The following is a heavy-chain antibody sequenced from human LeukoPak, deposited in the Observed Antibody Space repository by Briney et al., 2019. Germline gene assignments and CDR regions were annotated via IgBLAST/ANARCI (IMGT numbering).Heavy chain of an antibody. CDR1: GFTFSTYG. V-gene: IGHV3-23*01. Sequence: QPGGSLRLSCAASGFTFSTYGMSWVRQAPGKGLEWVSAISGSGGNTYYADSVKGRFTISRDNSKNTLYLQMNSLRAEETAVYYCAKDLFHDILTDYFGGGFWYWGQGTLVTVSS. J-gene: IGHJ4*02. CDR3: AKDLFHDILTDYFGGGFWY. D-gene: IGHD3-9*01. CDR2: ISGSGGNT.